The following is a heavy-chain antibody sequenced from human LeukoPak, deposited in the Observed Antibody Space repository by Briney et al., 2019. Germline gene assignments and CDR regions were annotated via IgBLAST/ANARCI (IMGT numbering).Heavy chain of an antibody. CDR1: GFTFSSYA. Sequence: GGSLRLSCAASGFTFSSYAMSWVRQAPGKGLEWVSAISGSGGSTYYADSVKGRFTISRDNSKNTLYLQMNSLRAEDTAVYYCAKAPTPNYDILTEVYYYYYGMNVWGQGTTVTVSS. CDR2: ISGSGGST. CDR3: AKAPTPNYDILTEVYYYYYGMNV. V-gene: IGHV3-23*01. J-gene: IGHJ6*02. D-gene: IGHD3-9*01.